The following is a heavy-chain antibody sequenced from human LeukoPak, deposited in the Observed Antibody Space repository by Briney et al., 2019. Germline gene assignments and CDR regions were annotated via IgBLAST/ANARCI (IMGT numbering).Heavy chain of an antibody. Sequence: SETLSLTCAVYGGSFSGYYWSWIRQPPGKGLEWIGEINHSGSTNYNPSLKSRVTISVDTSKNQFSLKLSSVTAADTAVYYCARAPYYYGSGSYRLGYWFDPWGQGTLVTVSS. V-gene: IGHV4-34*01. CDR1: GGSFSGYY. CDR3: ARAPYYYGSGSYRLGYWFDP. CDR2: INHSGST. D-gene: IGHD3-10*01. J-gene: IGHJ5*02.